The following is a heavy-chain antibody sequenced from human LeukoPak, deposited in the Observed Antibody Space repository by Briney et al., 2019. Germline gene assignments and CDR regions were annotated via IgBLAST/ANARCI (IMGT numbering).Heavy chain of an antibody. CDR3: ARDPGAFPYFSDN. Sequence: GGSLRLSCAASGFTFNNYALAWVRQTPEKGLECVSAISGDGVSPYCVDSVRGRFTISRDNSRNTLYLQMHSLRVEDTAVYFCARDPGAFPYFSDNWGQGTLVTVSS. J-gene: IGHJ4*02. CDR1: GFTFNNYA. D-gene: IGHD4/OR15-4a*01. CDR2: ISGDGVSP. V-gene: IGHV3-23*01.